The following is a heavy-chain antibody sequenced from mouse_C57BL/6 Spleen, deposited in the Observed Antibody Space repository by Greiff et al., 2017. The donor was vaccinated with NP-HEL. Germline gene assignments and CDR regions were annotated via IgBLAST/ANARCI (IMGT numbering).Heavy chain of an antibody. Sequence: ESGPGLVKPSQSLSLTCSVTGYSITSGYYWNWIRQFPGNKLEWMGYISYDGSNNYNPSLKNRISITRDTSKNQFFLKLNSVTTEDTATYYCARDYDGYYGAMDDWGQGTSVTVSS. CDR2: ISYDGSN. CDR1: GYSITSGYY. V-gene: IGHV3-6*01. J-gene: IGHJ4*01. D-gene: IGHD2-3*01. CDR3: ARDYDGYYGAMDD.